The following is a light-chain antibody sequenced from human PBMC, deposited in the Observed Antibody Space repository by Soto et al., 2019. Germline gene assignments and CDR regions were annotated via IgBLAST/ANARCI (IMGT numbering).Light chain of an antibody. CDR2: QDT. V-gene: IGLV3-1*01. Sequence: SYELTKPPSVSVCPGQTASITCSGDRLGDKYACWYQQKPGQSPVLVIYQDTKRPSGIPERFSCSNSGNTATLTISGTQAIDEADYYCQAWDSSTALYVFGTGTKLTVL. CDR1: RLGDKY. J-gene: IGLJ1*01. CDR3: QAWDSSTALYV.